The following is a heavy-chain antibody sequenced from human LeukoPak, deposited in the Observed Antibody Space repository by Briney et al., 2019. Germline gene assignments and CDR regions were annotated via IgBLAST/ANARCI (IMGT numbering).Heavy chain of an antibody. CDR3: ATESSLYRLLTFPRY. V-gene: IGHV1-2*02. CDR1: GYTFTDYY. D-gene: IGHD1-26*01. CDR2: INPNSGGT. Sequence: ASVKVSCKASGYTFTDYYMHWVRQAPGQGLEWMGWINPNSGGTNFAQKFQGRVAMTRDTSISTAYLELGSLRSEDTAVYYCATESSLYRLLTFPRYWGQGTLVTVSS. J-gene: IGHJ4*02.